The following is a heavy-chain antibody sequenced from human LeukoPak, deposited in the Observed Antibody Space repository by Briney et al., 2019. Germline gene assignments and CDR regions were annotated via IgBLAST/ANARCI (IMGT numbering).Heavy chain of an antibody. CDR3: VKDVLPFRIKSFDY. CDR2: ISGSGGST. CDR1: GFTFSSYA. V-gene: IGHV3-23*01. Sequence: GGSLRLSCAASGFTFSSYAMSWVRQAPGKGLEWVSAISGSGGSTYYADSVKGRFTISRDNSKNTLYLQMNSLRVEDTAVYYCVKDVLPFRIKSFDYWGQGTLVTVSS. D-gene: IGHD2-15*01. J-gene: IGHJ4*02.